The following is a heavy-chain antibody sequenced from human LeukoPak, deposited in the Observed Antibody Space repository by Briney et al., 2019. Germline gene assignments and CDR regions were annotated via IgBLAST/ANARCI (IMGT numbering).Heavy chain of an antibody. D-gene: IGHD3-10*01. CDR3: ARAAYNKQLLWFGEIGFDY. J-gene: IGHJ4*02. CDR2: IKQDGSEK. CDR1: GFTFSSYW. Sequence: HPGGSLRLSCAASGFTFSSYWMSWVRQAPGKGLEWVANIKQDGSEKYYVDSVKGRFTISRDNAKNSLYLQMNSLRAEDTAVYYCARAAYNKQLLWFGEIGFDYWGQGTLVTVSS. V-gene: IGHV3-7*01.